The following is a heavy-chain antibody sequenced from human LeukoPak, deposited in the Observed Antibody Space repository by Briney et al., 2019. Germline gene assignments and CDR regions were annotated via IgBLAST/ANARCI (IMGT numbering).Heavy chain of an antibody. V-gene: IGHV4-30-4*01. CDR1: GGSITSGDYY. Sequence: PSQTPSLTCTVSGGSITSGDYYWSWIRQPPGKGLEWIGYIYYTGSTYYNPSLKSRVTISVDTSKNQFSLKLNSVTAADTAVYYCARSLMDGSGWAIDYWGQGTLVTVSS. J-gene: IGHJ4*02. D-gene: IGHD6-19*01. CDR2: IYYTGST. CDR3: ARSLMDGSGWAIDY.